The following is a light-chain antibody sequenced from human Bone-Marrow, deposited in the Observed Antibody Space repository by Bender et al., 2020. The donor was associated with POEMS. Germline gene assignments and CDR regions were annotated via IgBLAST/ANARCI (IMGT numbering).Light chain of an antibody. V-gene: IGLV1-47*03. J-gene: IGLJ3*02. CDR3: ATWDDSLSGGV. CDR1: SSSVGRNY. CDR2: RNN. Sequence: QSVLTQPPSASGTPGQRVTISCSGSSSSVGRNYVYWYQQLPGQAPNLLIYRNNQRPSGVPDRFSGSKSGTSASLAINGLWSVDEADYYCATWDDSLSGGVFGGGTKVTVL.